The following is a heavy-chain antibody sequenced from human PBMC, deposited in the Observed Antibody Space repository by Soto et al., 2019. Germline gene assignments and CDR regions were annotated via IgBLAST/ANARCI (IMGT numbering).Heavy chain of an antibody. CDR3: ARGDLTFGVTFDY. CDR1: GFTFSSYS. V-gene: IGHV3-21*01. Sequence: GGSLRLSCAASGFTFSSYSMNWVRQAPGKGLEWVSSISSSSSYIYYADSVKGRFTISRDNAKNSLYLQMNSLRAEDTAVYYCARGDLTFGVTFDYWGQGTLVTVS. CDR2: ISSSSSYI. J-gene: IGHJ4*02. D-gene: IGHD3-16*01.